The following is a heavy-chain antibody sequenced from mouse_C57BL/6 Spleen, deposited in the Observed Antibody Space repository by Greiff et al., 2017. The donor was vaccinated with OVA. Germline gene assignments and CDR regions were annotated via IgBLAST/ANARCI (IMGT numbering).Heavy chain of an antibody. D-gene: IGHD2-4*01. Sequence: QVQLQQPGPELVKPGASVKISCKASGYAFSSSWMNWVKQRPGKGLEWIGRIYPGDGDTNYNGKFKGKATLTADKSSSTAYMQLSSLTSEDSAVYFCARERDYDWYFDVWGTGTTVTVSS. CDR2: IYPGDGDT. CDR1: GYAFSSSW. CDR3: ARERDYDWYFDV. J-gene: IGHJ1*03. V-gene: IGHV1-82*01.